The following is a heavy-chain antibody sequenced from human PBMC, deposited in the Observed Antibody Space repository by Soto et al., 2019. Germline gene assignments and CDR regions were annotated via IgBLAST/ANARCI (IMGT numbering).Heavy chain of an antibody. CDR3: ARVAGVRVWFDP. V-gene: IGHV4-61*01. Sequence: QVQLQESGPGLVKPSETLSLTCTVSGGSVSSGNYYWSWIRQPPGKGLEWIGYIYYSGSTNFNPSLKSRVTISVDTSRSRFALKLSSVTAADAAVYYCARVAGVRVWFDPWGQGTMVTVSS. D-gene: IGHD6-19*01. J-gene: IGHJ5*02. CDR1: GGSVSSGNYY. CDR2: IYYSGST.